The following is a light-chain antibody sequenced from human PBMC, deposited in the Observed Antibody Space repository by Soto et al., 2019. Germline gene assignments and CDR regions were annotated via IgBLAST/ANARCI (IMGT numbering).Light chain of an antibody. V-gene: IGLV2-14*01. CDR2: EVS. Sequence: QSALTQPASVSGSPGQSITISCTGTSSDVGSYNYVSWYQHHPGKAPKLMIYEVSSRPSGVSDRFSGSKSGNTASLTISGLQAEDEADYYCISYTNSISLYVFGAGTKVTVL. CDR1: SSDVGSYNY. J-gene: IGLJ1*01. CDR3: ISYTNSISLYV.